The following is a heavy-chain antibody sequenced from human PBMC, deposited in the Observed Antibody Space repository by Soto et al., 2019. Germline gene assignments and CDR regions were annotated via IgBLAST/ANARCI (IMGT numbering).Heavy chain of an antibody. Sequence: GESLKISCQGSGYSFNNYWIGWVRQRPGKGLEWMGMIHPSDSDTRYSPSFQGQATMSADKSISGAYLQWSSVKASDTAIYYCARQGLRSSGWFDLWGQGTQVTVSS. J-gene: IGHJ5*02. CDR1: GYSFNNYW. CDR2: IHPSDSDT. CDR3: ARQGLRSSGWFDL. D-gene: IGHD3-22*01. V-gene: IGHV5-51*01.